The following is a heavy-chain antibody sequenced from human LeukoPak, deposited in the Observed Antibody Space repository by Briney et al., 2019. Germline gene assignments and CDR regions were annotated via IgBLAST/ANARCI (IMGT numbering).Heavy chain of an antibody. V-gene: IGHV3-9*01. Sequence: GGSLRLSCAASGFMFDDYAMNWVRQAPGKGLEWVSGISWNSNNIVYADSVKGRFTISRDNAKNSLYLQMNSLRAEDTALYFCAKTMVGGVGGGVDVWGKGTTVTISS. J-gene: IGHJ6*04. CDR3: AKTMVGGVGGGVDV. D-gene: IGHD3-10*01. CDR1: GFMFDDYA. CDR2: ISWNSNNI.